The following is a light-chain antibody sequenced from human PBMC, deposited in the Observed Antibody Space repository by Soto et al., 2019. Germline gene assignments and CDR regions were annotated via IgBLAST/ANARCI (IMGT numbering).Light chain of an antibody. CDR1: QSVSSSY. J-gene: IGKJ5*01. CDR3: QQYGSSPPVT. Sequence: EIVLTQSPGTLSLSPGERATLSCRASQSVSSSYLAWYQQKPGQAPRLLIYGASGRATGIPDRFSGSGSGTDFTLTSSRLEPEDFAVYSCQQYGSSPPVTFGQGTRLEIK. CDR2: GAS. V-gene: IGKV3-20*01.